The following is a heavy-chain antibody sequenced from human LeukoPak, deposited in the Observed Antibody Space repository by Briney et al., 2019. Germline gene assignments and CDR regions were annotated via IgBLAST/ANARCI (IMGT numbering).Heavy chain of an antibody. CDR3: ARLGSQWLALNYFDY. Sequence: GSLRLSCAASGFTFRSYSVNWVRQPPGKGLEWIGTIYYSGSTYYNPSLKSRVTISVDTSKHQFSLKLSSVTAADTAVYYCARLGSQWLALNYFDYWGQGTLVTVSS. CDR1: GFTFRSYSVN. J-gene: IGHJ4*02. CDR2: IYYSGST. V-gene: IGHV4-39*01. D-gene: IGHD6-19*01.